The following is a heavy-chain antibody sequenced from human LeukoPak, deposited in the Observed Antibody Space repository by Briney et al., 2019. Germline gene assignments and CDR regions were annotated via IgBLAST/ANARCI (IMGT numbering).Heavy chain of an antibody. CDR3: ARRAIRVGAYYFDY. CDR2: ISYDGSNK. Sequence: GGSLRLSCAASGFTFSSYAMHWVRQAPGKGLEWVAVISYDGSNKYYADSVKGRFTISRDNAKNSLYLQMNSLRAEDTAVYYCARRAIRVGAYYFDYWGQGTLVTVSS. J-gene: IGHJ4*02. CDR1: GFTFSSYA. D-gene: IGHD1-26*01. V-gene: IGHV3-30-3*01.